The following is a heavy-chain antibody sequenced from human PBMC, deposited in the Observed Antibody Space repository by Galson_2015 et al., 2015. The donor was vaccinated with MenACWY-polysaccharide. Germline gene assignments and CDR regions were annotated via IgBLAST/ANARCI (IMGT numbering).Heavy chain of an antibody. CDR2: IRSKAYGGTT. CDR1: GFTFGDYA. V-gene: IGHV3-49*03. CDR3: TRHAHYVILTGYSMYFDY. D-gene: IGHD3-9*01. J-gene: IGHJ4*02. Sequence: SLRLSCAASGFTFGDYAMSWFRQAPGKGLEWVGFIRSKAYGGTTEYAASVKGRFTISRDDSKSIAYLQMNSLKTEDTAVYYCTRHAHYVILTGYSMYFDYWGQGTLVTVSS.